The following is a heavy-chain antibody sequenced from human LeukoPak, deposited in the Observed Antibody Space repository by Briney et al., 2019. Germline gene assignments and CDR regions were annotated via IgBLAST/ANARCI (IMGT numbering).Heavy chain of an antibody. CDR3: VKRDSYGSGSYHY. V-gene: IGHV3-64D*09. J-gene: IGHJ4*02. CDR2: IGSNGVST. Sequence: GGSLRLSCSASGFTFSIYAMHWVRQAPGKGLEYVSAIGSNGVSTYYADSVKGRFTISRDNSKNTLYLQMSSLRAEDTAVYYCVKRDSYGSGSYHYWGQGTLVTVSS. D-gene: IGHD3-10*01. CDR1: GFTFSIYA.